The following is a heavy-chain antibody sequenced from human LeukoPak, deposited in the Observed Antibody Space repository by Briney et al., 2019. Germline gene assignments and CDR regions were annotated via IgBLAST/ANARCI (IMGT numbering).Heavy chain of an antibody. J-gene: IGHJ4*02. CDR3: AKDLGNSGSWDY. D-gene: IGHD1-26*01. CDR1: GFTFSSYW. V-gene: IGHV3-74*01. Sequence: PGGSLRLSCAASGFTFSSYWMHWVRQAPGKGLVWVSRIDIDGSSTTYADSVKGRFTVSRDRSKNTLHLQMNSLRAEDTAVYYCAKDLGNSGSWDYWGQGALVTVST. CDR2: IDIDGSST.